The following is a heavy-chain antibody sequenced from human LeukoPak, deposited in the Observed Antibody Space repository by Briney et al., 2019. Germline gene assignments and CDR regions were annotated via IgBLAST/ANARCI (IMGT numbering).Heavy chain of an antibody. Sequence: PGGSLRLSCAASGFTFNNAWMSWVRQAPGKGLEWVAVISYDGSNKYYADSVKGRFTISRDNSKNTLYLQMNSLRAEDTAVYYCAKDHSSSGYYHRSLDYWGQGTLVTVSS. D-gene: IGHD3-22*01. V-gene: IGHV3-30*18. CDR2: ISYDGSNK. CDR3: AKDHSSSGYYHRSLDY. CDR1: GFTFNNAW. J-gene: IGHJ4*02.